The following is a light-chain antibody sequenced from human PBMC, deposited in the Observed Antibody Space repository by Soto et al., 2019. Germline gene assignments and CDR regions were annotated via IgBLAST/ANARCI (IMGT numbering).Light chain of an antibody. CDR1: HSFSIY. Sequence: DIQMTQSPSYLSASVGDRVTITCRTSHSFSIYLNWYQQKPGKAPKLLIYAASSLGSGVPSRFSGSGSGTDFTLIISSLQPEDIATYSCQQSYSTPWTFGQGTKVEIK. V-gene: IGKV1-39*01. J-gene: IGKJ1*01. CDR2: AAS. CDR3: QQSYSTPWT.